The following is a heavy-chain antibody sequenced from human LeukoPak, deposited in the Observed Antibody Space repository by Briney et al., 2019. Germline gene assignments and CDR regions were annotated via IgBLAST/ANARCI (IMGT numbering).Heavy chain of an antibody. CDR1: GFTFSSYA. D-gene: IGHD5-18*01. J-gene: IGHJ4*02. V-gene: IGHV3-23*01. CDR3: AKEIAYTAIDPYYFDY. Sequence: GGSLRLSCAASGFTFSSYAMSWVRQAPGKGLEWVSAISGSGGSTYYADSVKGRFTISRDNSKNTLYLQMNSLRAEDTAVYYCAKEIAYTAIDPYYFDYWGQGTLVTVSS. CDR2: ISGSGGST.